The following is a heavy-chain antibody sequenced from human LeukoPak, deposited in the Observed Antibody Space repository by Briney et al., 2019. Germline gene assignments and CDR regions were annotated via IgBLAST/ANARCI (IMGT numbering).Heavy chain of an antibody. CDR3: AKAGCSSTTCYSNQ. Sequence: GGSLRLSCAASGFTFDDYAMHWVRQAPGKGLEWVSSISWNSGTIGYADSVKGRFTISRDNAKNSLYLQMNSLRAEDTALYYCAKAGCSSTTCYSNQWGQETLVTVSS. V-gene: IGHV3-9*01. J-gene: IGHJ4*02. D-gene: IGHD2-2*01. CDR2: ISWNSGTI. CDR1: GFTFDDYA.